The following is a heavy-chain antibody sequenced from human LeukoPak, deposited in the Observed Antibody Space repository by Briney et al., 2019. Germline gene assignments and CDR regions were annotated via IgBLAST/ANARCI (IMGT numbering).Heavy chain of an antibody. CDR1: GFTFSSYS. Sequence: GGSLRLSCAASGFTFSSYSMSWVRQAPGKGPDWVSSISSGSSSISSADSVKGRFTISRDNAKNSLYLQMNSLRAEDTAVYYCAREAYSSGWYEYWGQGTLVTVSS. D-gene: IGHD6-19*01. CDR2: ISSGSSSI. CDR3: AREAYSSGWYEY. V-gene: IGHV3-21*01. J-gene: IGHJ4*02.